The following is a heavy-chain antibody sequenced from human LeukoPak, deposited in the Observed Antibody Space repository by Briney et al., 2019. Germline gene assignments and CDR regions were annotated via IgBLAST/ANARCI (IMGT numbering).Heavy chain of an antibody. J-gene: IGHJ5*02. V-gene: IGHV3-23*01. CDR1: GFTFCSYA. CDR3: AGSSAYSYNWFDP. D-gene: IGHD6-6*01. Sequence: PGGALRLSCEASGFTFCSYAMSWGRQAPGEGLGWVSAISGSGGSTYYADSVKGRFTISRDNSKNTLYLQMNSLRAEDTAVYYCAGSSAYSYNWFDPWGQGTLVTVSS. CDR2: ISGSGGST.